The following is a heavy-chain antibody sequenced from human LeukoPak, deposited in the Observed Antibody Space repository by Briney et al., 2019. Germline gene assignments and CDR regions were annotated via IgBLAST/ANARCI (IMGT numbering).Heavy chain of an antibody. CDR3: AKDLGAYSSSW. Sequence: GGSLRLSCAASGFTFSSYAMSWVRQAPGKGLEWVSAISGSGGSTYYADSVKGRFTISRDSSKNTLYLQMNSLRAEDTAVYYCAKDLGAYSSSWWGQGTLVTVSS. CDR1: GFTFSSYA. V-gene: IGHV3-23*01. D-gene: IGHD6-13*01. CDR2: ISGSGGST. J-gene: IGHJ4*02.